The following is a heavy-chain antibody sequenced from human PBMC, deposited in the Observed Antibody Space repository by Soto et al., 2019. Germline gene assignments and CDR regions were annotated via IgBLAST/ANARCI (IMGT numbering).Heavy chain of an antibody. Sequence: QITLKESGPTLVKPTQTLTLTCTSSGFSLSTSGVGVAWIRQPPGKALEWLALIYWDDDKRYRPSLESRLTITKDTSKNQVVLTMTNMDSVDTATYYCAYLPCSGGSCYWFSFSGMDVWGQGPTVPVSS. CDR1: GFSLSTSGVG. J-gene: IGHJ6*02. V-gene: IGHV2-5*02. CDR2: IYWDDDK. D-gene: IGHD2-15*01. CDR3: AYLPCSGGSCYWFSFSGMDV.